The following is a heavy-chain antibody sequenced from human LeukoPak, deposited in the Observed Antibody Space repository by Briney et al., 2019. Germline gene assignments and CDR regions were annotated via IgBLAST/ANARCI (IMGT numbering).Heavy chain of an antibody. J-gene: IGHJ4*02. CDR1: VFTFSSFG. CDR2: ISGSGGTI. Sequence: GGSLRLSCAASVFTFSSFGMTWVRQAPGKGLEWVSGISGSGGTIYYADSVKGRFTISRDNSKNTLYLQMNSLRAEDTAVYYCAKDRPPSSTNPYYFDYWGQGTLVTVSS. D-gene: IGHD2-2*01. V-gene: IGHV3-23*01. CDR3: AKDRPPSSTNPYYFDY.